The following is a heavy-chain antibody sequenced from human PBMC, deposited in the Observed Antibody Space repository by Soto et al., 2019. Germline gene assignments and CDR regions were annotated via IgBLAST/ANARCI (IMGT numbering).Heavy chain of an antibody. D-gene: IGHD6-13*01. V-gene: IGHV4-31*03. Sequence: QVQLQESGPGLVKPSQTLSLTCTVSGGPVINGDSYLNWIRQHPEKGLGWMGYINYRGTTNYNAALKSRILISVDTSKNQFSLRLTSVTAADTAVYYCARDAPGAAPYWGQGTLVTVSS. CDR2: INYRGTT. J-gene: IGHJ4*02. CDR3: ARDAPGAAPY. CDR1: GGPVINGDSY.